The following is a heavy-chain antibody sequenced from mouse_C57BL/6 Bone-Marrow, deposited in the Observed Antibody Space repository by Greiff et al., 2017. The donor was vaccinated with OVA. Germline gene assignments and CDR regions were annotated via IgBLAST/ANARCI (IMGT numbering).Heavy chain of an antibody. J-gene: IGHJ3*01. D-gene: IGHD2-4*01. Sequence: QVQLQQPGAELVRPGTSVKLSCKASGYTFTSYWMHWVKQRPGQGLEWIGVIDPSDSYTNYNQKFKGKATLTVDTSSSTAYMQLSSLTSEDAAVYYCAVYDYLFAYCGQGTLVTVSA. CDR1: GYTFTSYW. CDR3: AVYDYLFAY. V-gene: IGHV1-59*01. CDR2: IDPSDSYT.